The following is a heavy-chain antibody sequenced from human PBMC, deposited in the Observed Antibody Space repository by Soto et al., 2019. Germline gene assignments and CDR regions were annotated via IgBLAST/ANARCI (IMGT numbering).Heavy chain of an antibody. Sequence: GGSLRLSCAASGFTFSSYAMSWVRQAPGKGLEWVSAISGSGGSTYYADSVKGRFTISRDNSKNTLYLQMNSLRAEDTAVYYCAKGGCSSTSCYTSYYYYGMDVWGQGTTVTVSS. CDR1: GFTFSSYA. J-gene: IGHJ6*02. V-gene: IGHV3-23*01. D-gene: IGHD2-2*02. CDR2: ISGSGGST. CDR3: AKGGCSSTSCYTSYYYYGMDV.